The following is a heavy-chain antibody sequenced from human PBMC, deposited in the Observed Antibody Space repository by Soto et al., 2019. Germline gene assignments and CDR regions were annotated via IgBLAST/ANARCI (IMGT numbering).Heavy chain of an antibody. CDR2: ITINGNT. CDR3: ARETGENWTYEAH. D-gene: IGHD1-7*01. Sequence: SETLCLACRFSVAYISDFSWSWIRQPAGKGLEWIGRITINGNTEKNPSFKSRVTMSIDTSRNHFSLNLQSATAADTALYYCARETGENWTYEAHWGPGTMFTGSS. J-gene: IGHJ1*01. V-gene: IGHV4-4*07. CDR1: VAYISDFS.